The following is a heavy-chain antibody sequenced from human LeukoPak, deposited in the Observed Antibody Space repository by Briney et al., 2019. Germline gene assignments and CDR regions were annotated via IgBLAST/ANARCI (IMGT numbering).Heavy chain of an antibody. Sequence: GGSLRLSCAASGFTFSSYAMSWVRQAPGKGLEWVSAISGSGGSTYYADSVKGRFTISRDNSKNTLYLQMNSLRAEDTAVYYCAREIGAHDFWSGYCDYWGQGTLVTVSS. V-gene: IGHV3-23*01. D-gene: IGHD3-3*01. J-gene: IGHJ4*02. CDR1: GFTFSSYA. CDR3: AREIGAHDFWSGYCDY. CDR2: ISGSGGST.